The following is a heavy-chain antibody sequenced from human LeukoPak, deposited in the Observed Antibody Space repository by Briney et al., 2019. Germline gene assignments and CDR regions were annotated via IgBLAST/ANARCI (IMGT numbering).Heavy chain of an antibody. D-gene: IGHD3-22*01. J-gene: IGHJ4*02. CDR3: ARGPHYYDSSGYPYYFDY. CDR2: ISYDGSNK. V-gene: IGHV3-30*04. CDR1: GFTFSSYA. Sequence: GGSLRLSCAASGFTFSSYAMHWVRQAPGKGLEWVAVISYDGSNKYYADSVKGRFTISRDNSKNTLYLQMNSLRAEDTAVYYCARGPHYYDSSGYPYYFDYWGQGTLVTVSS.